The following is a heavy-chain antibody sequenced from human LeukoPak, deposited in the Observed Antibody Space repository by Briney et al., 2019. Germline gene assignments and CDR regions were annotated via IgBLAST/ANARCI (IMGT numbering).Heavy chain of an antibody. V-gene: IGHV4-4*07. CDR2: IYTSGST. D-gene: IGHD6-19*01. CDR1: GGSISSYY. J-gene: IGHJ3*02. Sequence: SETLSLTCTVSGGSISSYYWSWIRQPAGKGLEWIGRIYTSGSTNYNPSLKSRVTISVDTSKNQFSLKLSSVTAADTAVYYCARQEWLVLGGAFDIWGQGTMVTVSS. CDR3: ARQEWLVLGGAFDI.